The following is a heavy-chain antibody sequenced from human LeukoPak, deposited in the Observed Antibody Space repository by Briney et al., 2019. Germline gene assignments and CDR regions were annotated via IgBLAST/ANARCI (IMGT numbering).Heavy chain of an antibody. CDR1: TFTFGNYW. J-gene: IGHJ6*03. Sequence: GGSLRLSCAASTFTFGNYWMSWVRQAPGKGLEWVANIKEDGSEEYYVDSVKGRFTISRDNTKNSLYLQMNSLRAEDTAVYYCASYSNPYYYYYYYMDVWGKGTTVTVSS. CDR2: IKEDGSEE. V-gene: IGHV3-7*01. D-gene: IGHD4-11*01. CDR3: ASYSNPYYYYYYYMDV.